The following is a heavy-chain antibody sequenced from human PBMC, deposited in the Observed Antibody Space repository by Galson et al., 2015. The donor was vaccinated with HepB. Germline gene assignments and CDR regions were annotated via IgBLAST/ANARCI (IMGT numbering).Heavy chain of an antibody. CDR2: ISASNGNT. CDR3: ARDNGYVDAFDI. J-gene: IGHJ3*02. Sequence: SVKVSCKASGYTFTSYGISWVRQAPGQGLEWMGWISASNGNTNYAQKLQGRVTMTTDTSTSSAYMKMRSLRSDDTAVYYCARDNGYVDAFDIWGQGTMVTVSS. CDR1: GYTFTSYG. D-gene: IGHD5-24*01. V-gene: IGHV1-18*04.